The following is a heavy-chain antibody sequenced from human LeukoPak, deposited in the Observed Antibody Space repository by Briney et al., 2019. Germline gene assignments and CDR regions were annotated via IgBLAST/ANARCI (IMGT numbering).Heavy chain of an antibody. CDR2: IKSDGST. CDR1: GLTVSRDS. V-gene: IGHV3-74*03. J-gene: IGHJ4*02. D-gene: IGHD3-3*01. CDR3: ARAQGGYYGKFDY. Sequence: GGSLRLSCAASGLTVSRDSMHWVRQAPGKGLVWVSRIKSDGSTTYADSVKGRFTISRDNAKTMMYLQMNSLRADDTAVYYCARAQGGYYGKFDYWGQGTLVTVSS.